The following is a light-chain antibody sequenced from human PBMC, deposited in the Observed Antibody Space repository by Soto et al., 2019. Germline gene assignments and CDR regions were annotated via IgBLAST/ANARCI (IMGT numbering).Light chain of an antibody. CDR3: QQYSKSPIT. V-gene: IGKV3-20*01. CDR2: GAS. CDR1: QSVGSNY. J-gene: IGKJ5*01. Sequence: DIVLTQSPGTLSLSPGERATLSWRCSQSVGSNYLAWYQQKPGQAPRLIISGASRRAPGTPDRFSGSWSGTDCTLTISSLQPEDVAVYSCQQYSKSPITFGQGTRLEIK.